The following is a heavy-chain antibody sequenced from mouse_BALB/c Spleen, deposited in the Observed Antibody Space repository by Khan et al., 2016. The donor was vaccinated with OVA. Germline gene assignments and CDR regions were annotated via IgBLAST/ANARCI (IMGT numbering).Heavy chain of an antibody. D-gene: IGHD2-4*01. Sequence: QVQLQQPGAELVKPGASVKLSCKAPGYTFTSYWMHWVKQRPGQGLEWSGEINPSNGRTNYNEKFKSKATLTVDKYSNTAYMQLSSLTSEDSAVLYCSSSTMITSSFGYWGRGTMFTVSA. CDR2: INPSNGRT. CDR3: SSSTMITSSFGY. J-gene: IGHJ3*01. CDR1: GYTFTSYW. V-gene: IGHV1S81*02.